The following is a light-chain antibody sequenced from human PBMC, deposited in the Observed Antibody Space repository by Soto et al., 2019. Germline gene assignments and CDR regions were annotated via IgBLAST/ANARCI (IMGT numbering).Light chain of an antibody. J-gene: IGKJ5*01. V-gene: IGKV1-9*01. Sequence: IQLTQSPSSLSASVGDRVSFTCRASQGISNYLAWYQQKPGKAPKLLIYAASTLQRGVPSRFSGSGSGTDFTLTISSLQPEDFATYYCQQLNNYPPITFGQGTRLEIK. CDR3: QQLNNYPPIT. CDR2: AAS. CDR1: QGISNY.